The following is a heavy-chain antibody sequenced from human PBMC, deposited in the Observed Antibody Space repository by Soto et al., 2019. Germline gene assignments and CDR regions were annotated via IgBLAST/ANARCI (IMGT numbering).Heavy chain of an antibody. D-gene: IGHD3-10*01. CDR1: GGSLRNSV. CDR3: ARLGHPGH. Sequence: QMQLVQSGAEVKKPGASVKVSCTASGGSLRNSVISWGRQAPAQRLAWMGGVIPILGTANYAQKFQGRVTMTADEATSTAYMDLSSLSPDGTAVYYCARLGHPGHWGPGTLVIVSS. CDR2: VIPILGTA. V-gene: IGHV1-69*01. J-gene: IGHJ4*02.